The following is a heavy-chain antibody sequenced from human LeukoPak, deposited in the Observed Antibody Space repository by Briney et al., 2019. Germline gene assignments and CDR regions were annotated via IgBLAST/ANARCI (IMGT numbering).Heavy chain of an antibody. CDR1: GFTFSTYA. V-gene: IGHV3-23*01. D-gene: IGHD3-22*01. Sequence: GGSLRLSCAASGFTFSTYAMNWVRQAPGKGLEWVSVIIGSGGSTYYADSVKGRFTISRDNSKNTLYLQMNSLRVEDTAVYYCAKAGPASSDYLNWFDPWGQGTLVTVSS. CDR3: AKAGPASSDYLNWFDP. J-gene: IGHJ5*02. CDR2: IIGSGGST.